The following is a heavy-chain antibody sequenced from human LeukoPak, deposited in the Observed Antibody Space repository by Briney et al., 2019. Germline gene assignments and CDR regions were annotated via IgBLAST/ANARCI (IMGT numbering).Heavy chain of an antibody. J-gene: IGHJ4*02. Sequence: GGSLRLSCAASGFTFSSYSMNWVRQAPGKGLEWVSYISSSSSYIYYADSVKGRFTISRDNAKNSLYLQMNSLRAEDTAVYYCARQGSRNYDSSGDDYWGQGTLVTVSS. CDR1: GFTFSSYS. V-gene: IGHV3-21*05. CDR3: ARQGSRNYDSSGDDY. CDR2: ISSSSSYI. D-gene: IGHD3-22*01.